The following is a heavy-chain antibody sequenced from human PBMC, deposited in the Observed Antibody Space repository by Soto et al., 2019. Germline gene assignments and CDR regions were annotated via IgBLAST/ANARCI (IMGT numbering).Heavy chain of an antibody. CDR1: GFTFSSYA. CDR3: ASEGGYCRSTRCLDGLGLFDP. Sequence: QVQLVESGGGVVQPGRSMRLSCAASGFTFSSYAMHWVRQAPGKGLEWAAIISYDGVNKYYAYSVKGRFTMSRDNSKNRLYLQMNSLRAEDGAVFNCASEGGYCRSTRCLDGLGLFDPWGLGTLVTVSS. CDR2: ISYDGVNK. D-gene: IGHD2-2*01. V-gene: IGHV3-30-3*01. J-gene: IGHJ5*02.